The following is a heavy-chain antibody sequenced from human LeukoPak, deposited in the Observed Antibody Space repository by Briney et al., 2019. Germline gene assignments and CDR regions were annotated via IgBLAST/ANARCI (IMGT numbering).Heavy chain of an antibody. CDR1: GFTVSSNY. CDR3: AKDRGDYYGSGSFDY. Sequence: GGSLRLSCAASGFTVSSNYMSWVRQAPGKGLEWVSAISGSGGSTYYADSVKGRFTISRDNSKNTLYLQMNSLRAEDTAVYYCAKDRGDYYGSGSFDYWGQGTPVTVSS. CDR2: ISGSGGST. D-gene: IGHD3-10*01. V-gene: IGHV3-23*01. J-gene: IGHJ4*02.